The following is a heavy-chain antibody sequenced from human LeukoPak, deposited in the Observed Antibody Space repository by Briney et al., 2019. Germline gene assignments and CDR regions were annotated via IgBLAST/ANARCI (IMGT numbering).Heavy chain of an antibody. CDR2: INHSGST. CDR3: ARVGPKDFGVVIPRRGSHDFDY. J-gene: IGHJ4*02. V-gene: IGHV4-34*01. CDR1: GGSFSGYY. Sequence: SETLSLTCAVYGGSFSGYYWSWIRHPPGKGLEWIGEINHSGSTNYNPSLKSRVTISVDTSKNQFSLKLSSVTAADTAVYYCARVGPKDFGVVIPRRGSHDFDYWGQGTPVTVSS. D-gene: IGHD3-3*01.